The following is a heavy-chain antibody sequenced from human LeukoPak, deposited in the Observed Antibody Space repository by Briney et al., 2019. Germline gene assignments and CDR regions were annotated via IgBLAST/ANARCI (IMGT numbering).Heavy chain of an antibody. CDR3: AKSWGYTRPYYNYMDV. CDR1: GFTLSSYG. Sequence: QPGGSLRPSCVASGFTLSSYGMNWVRQAPGKGLEWVSIIGYRGGSIYYAHSVQGRFTISRDNSKNTLSLQMDGLRPEDTAVYYCAKSWGYTRPYYNYMDVWGKGTTVTVSS. D-gene: IGHD3-16*02. V-gene: IGHV3-23*01. CDR2: IGYRGGSI. J-gene: IGHJ6*03.